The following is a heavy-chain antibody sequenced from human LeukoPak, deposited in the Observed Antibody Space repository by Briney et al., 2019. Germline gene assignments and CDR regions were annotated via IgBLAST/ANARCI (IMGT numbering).Heavy chain of an antibody. CDR3: AKDRQQLAHYFDY. CDR2: ISYDGSNK. Sequence: PGGSLRLFCAASGFTFSSYGMHWVRQAPGKGLEWVAVISYDGSNKYYADSVKGRFTISRDNSKNTLYLQMNSLRAEDTAVYYCAKDRQQLAHYFDYWGQGTLVTVSS. V-gene: IGHV3-30*18. CDR1: GFTFSSYG. D-gene: IGHD6-13*01. J-gene: IGHJ4*02.